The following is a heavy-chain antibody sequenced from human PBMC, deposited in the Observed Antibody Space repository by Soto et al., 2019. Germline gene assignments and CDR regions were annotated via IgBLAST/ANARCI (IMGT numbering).Heavy chain of an antibody. V-gene: IGHV4-59*01. CDR2: IYYTGST. CDR3: ARGGSYGDLFDY. Sequence: KPSETLSLTCTVSGGSMSSNYWTWIRQSPGKGLEWIGYIYYTGSTKYNPSLKSRVTISLDTSKNQFSLRLTSVTSADTAVYYCARGGSYGDLFDYWGQGAQVTVSS. D-gene: IGHD4-17*01. J-gene: IGHJ4*02. CDR1: GGSMSSNY.